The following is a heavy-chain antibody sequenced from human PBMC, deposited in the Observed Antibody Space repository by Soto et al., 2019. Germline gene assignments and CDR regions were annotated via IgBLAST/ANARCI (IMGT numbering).Heavy chain of an antibody. CDR3: AKDLLANWNPYYFDY. V-gene: IGHV3-23*01. CDR2: ISGSGGST. Sequence: GGSLRLSCAASGFTFSSYAMSWVRQAPGKGLEWVSAISGSGGSTYYADSVKGRFTISRDNSKNTLYLQMNSLRAEDTAVYYCAKDLLANWNPYYFDYWGQGTLVTVSS. D-gene: IGHD1-20*01. J-gene: IGHJ4*02. CDR1: GFTFSSYA.